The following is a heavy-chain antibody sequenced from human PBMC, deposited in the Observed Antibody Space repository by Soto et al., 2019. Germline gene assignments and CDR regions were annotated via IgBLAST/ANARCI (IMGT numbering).Heavy chain of an antibody. J-gene: IGHJ6*02. CDR3: AREAPMYV. CDR2: IWSAGLI. V-gene: IGHV3-53*01. Sequence: GGSQSLACAASGFTVSSKAMSWVRQAPGKGLEWVSVIWSAGLIYYADSVRGRFTISRDISKSILYLEMTSLRADDKAVYYCAREAPMYVWGQGTTVTVSS. CDR1: GFTVSSKA.